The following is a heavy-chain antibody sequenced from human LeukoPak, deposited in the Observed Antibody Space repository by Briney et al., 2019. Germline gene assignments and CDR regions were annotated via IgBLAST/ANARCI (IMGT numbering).Heavy chain of an antibody. J-gene: IGHJ3*02. CDR2: ISSSSSYI. CDR1: GFTFSSYS. Sequence: GGSLRLSCAASGFTFSSYSMNWVRQAPGKGLEWVSSISSSSSYIYYADSVKGRFTISRDNAKNSLYPQMNSLRAEDTAVYYCARALGYCSSTSCYDAFDIWGQGTMVTVSS. CDR3: ARALGYCSSTSCYDAFDI. D-gene: IGHD2-2*01. V-gene: IGHV3-21*01.